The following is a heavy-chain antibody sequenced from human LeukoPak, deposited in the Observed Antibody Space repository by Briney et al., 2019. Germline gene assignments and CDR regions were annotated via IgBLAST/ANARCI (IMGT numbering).Heavy chain of an antibody. CDR1: GCSIRGTSYY. D-gene: IGHD6-13*01. Sequence: SETLSLTCTVSGCSIRGTSYYWGWIRQPPGEGLEWIGSFDYSGSTYYHASLNSRVTISIDTANKQFSLKLTSVIAADTAGYYCARHGSAGTAWGQGTQVTVSS. CDR2: FDYSGST. J-gene: IGHJ5*02. V-gene: IGHV4-39*01. CDR3: ARHGSAGTA.